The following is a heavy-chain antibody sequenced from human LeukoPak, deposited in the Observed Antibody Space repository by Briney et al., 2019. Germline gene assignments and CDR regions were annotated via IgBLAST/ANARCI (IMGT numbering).Heavy chain of an antibody. Sequence: GGSLRLSCAASGFTFSSYGMHWVRQAPGRGLEWVAFIRYDGSNKYYADSVKGRFTISRDNSKNTLYLQMNSLRAEDTAVYYCAKELAVTYDTSYHYYYMDVWGKGTTVTVSS. D-gene: IGHD4-23*01. J-gene: IGHJ6*03. V-gene: IGHV3-30*02. CDR3: AKELAVTYDTSYHYYYMDV. CDR1: GFTFSSYG. CDR2: IRYDGSNK.